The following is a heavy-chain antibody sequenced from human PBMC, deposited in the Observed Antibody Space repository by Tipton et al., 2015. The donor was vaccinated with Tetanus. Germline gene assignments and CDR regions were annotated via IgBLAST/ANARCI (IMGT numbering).Heavy chain of an antibody. CDR2: IYYYSGST. J-gene: IGHJ5*02. CDR3: ARQADNWFDP. V-gene: IGHV4-39*01. Sequence: TLSLTCIVSGGSITSGTYYWGWIRQPPGKGLEWIGNIYYYSGSTYYNSPLKSRVTISLDTSKNQFSLKMTSVTAADTAVYYCARQADNWFDPWGQGTLVVVSS. CDR1: GGSITSGTYY.